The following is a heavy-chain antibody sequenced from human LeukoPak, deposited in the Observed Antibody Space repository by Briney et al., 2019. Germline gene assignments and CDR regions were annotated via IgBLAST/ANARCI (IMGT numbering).Heavy chain of an antibody. Sequence: GGSLRLSCAAPGFTFRSYGMGWVRQAPGKGLEWVSAISGSGGDTYYADSVKGRFTISRDNSKNTLYLQMNSLRVEDTALYYCARRYCGDDCYPYYFDYWGQGTLVTVSS. CDR1: GFTFRSYG. V-gene: IGHV3-23*01. D-gene: IGHD2-21*02. J-gene: IGHJ4*02. CDR2: ISGSGGDT. CDR3: ARRYCGDDCYPYYFDY.